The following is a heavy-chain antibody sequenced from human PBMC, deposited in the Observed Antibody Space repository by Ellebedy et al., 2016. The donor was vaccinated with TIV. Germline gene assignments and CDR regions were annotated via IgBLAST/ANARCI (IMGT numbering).Heavy chain of an antibody. Sequence: GESLKISCAASGFNFSSYWMSWVRQAPGKGLEWVSYISPDSINTNYGDSVKGRFTVSRDNAKTSLYLQLNSLRAEDTAVYYCASACFGVACHFEHWGQGTLVTVSS. D-gene: IGHD3-3*01. J-gene: IGHJ4*02. CDR3: ASACFGVACHFEH. V-gene: IGHV3-48*01. CDR1: GFNFSSYW. CDR2: ISPDSINT.